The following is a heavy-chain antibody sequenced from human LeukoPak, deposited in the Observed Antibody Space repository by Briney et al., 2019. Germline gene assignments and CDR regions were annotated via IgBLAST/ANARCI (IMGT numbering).Heavy chain of an antibody. CDR1: GFTFSSYW. CDR3: AREAPALYCTNGVCPLDH. Sequence: PGGSLRLSCAASGFTFSSYWMHWVRQAPGKGLVWVSRINTDGSSTSYADSVKGRFTISRDNAKNTLYLQMNSLRAEDTAVYYCAREAPALYCTNGVCPLDHWGQGTLVTVSS. V-gene: IGHV3-74*01. J-gene: IGHJ4*02. D-gene: IGHD2-8*01. CDR2: INTDGSST.